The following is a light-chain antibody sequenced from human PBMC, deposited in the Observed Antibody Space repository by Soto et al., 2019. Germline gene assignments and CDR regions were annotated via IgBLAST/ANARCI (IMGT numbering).Light chain of an antibody. V-gene: IGLV6-57*02. CDR3: QSYASTTHGV. CDR2: EDN. CDR1: SGSIASNY. J-gene: IGLJ2*01. Sequence: NFMLPQPHSVSESPGKTVTISCTGSSGSIASNYVQWYQQRPGSAPTTVIYEDNQRPSGVPDRFSGSIDSSSNSASLTISGLKTEDEADYYSQSYASTTHGVFGGGTKLTVL.